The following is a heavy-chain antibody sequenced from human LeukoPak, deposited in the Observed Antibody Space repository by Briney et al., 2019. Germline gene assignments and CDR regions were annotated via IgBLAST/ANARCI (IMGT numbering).Heavy chain of an antibody. D-gene: IGHD3-10*01. Sequence: PSETLSLTCTVSGGSISSSSYYWGWIRQPPGKGLEWIGSIYHSGSTYYNPSLKSRVTISVDTSKNQFSLKLSSVTAADTAVYYCARRGGEGSGSPTFDYWGQGTLVTVSS. CDR1: GGSISSSSYY. V-gene: IGHV4-39*07. CDR3: ARRGGEGSGSPTFDY. J-gene: IGHJ4*02. CDR2: IYHSGST.